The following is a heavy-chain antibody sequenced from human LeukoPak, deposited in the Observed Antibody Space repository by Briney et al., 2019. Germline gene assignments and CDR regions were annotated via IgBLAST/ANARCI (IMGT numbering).Heavy chain of an antibody. J-gene: IGHJ3*02. CDR3: ARDGWAYQLLYGHAFDI. V-gene: IGHV4-59*01. D-gene: IGHD2-2*02. Sequence: SETLSLTCTVSGGSISSYYWSWIRQPPGKGLEWIGYIYYSGSTNYNPSLKSRVTISVDTSKNQFSLKLSSVTAADTAVYYCARDGWAYQLLYGHAFDIWGQGTMVTVSS. CDR1: GGSISSYY. CDR2: IYYSGST.